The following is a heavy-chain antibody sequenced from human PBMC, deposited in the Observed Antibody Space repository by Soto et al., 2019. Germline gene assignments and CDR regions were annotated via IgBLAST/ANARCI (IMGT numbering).Heavy chain of an antibody. V-gene: IGHV1-46*01. CDR3: ARVSVPAAIRSGFDY. J-gene: IGHJ4*02. Sequence: ASVKVSCKASGYTFTSYYMHWVRQAPGQGLEWMGIIDPSGGSTSYAQKFQGRVTMTRDTSTSTVYMELSSLRSEDTAIYYCARVSVPAAIRSGFDYWGKGTLVTVSS. CDR1: GYTFTSYY. D-gene: IGHD2-2*02. CDR2: IDPSGGST.